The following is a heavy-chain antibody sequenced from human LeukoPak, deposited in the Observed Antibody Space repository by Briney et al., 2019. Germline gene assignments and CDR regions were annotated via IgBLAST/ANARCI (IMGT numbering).Heavy chain of an antibody. D-gene: IGHD3-10*01. J-gene: IGHJ5*02. CDR3: AREVMRGSGIYYKLKWFDP. CDR1: GYTFTGYY. V-gene: IGHV1-2*02. CDR2: INPNSGGT. Sequence: APVKVSCKASGYTFTGYYMHWVRQAPGQGLEWMRWINPNSGGTNYAQKFQDRVTMTTDTSTSTVYMELSSLRSEDTAVYYCAREVMRGSGIYYKLKWFDPWGQGTLVTVSS.